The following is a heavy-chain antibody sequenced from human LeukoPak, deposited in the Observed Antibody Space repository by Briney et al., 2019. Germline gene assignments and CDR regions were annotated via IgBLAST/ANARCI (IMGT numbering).Heavy chain of an antibody. J-gene: IGHJ4*02. V-gene: IGHV3-30*01. CDR1: GFTFSSYA. Sequence: GRSLSLSCAASGFTFSSYAMHWVRQAPGKGLEWVAAISYADGSYKYYADSVKGRFTISRGSSENTLYLQMNSLRAEDTAVYYCARDLKSGGYSQGSGGSFDSWGQGTLVTVSS. CDR2: ISYADGSYK. D-gene: IGHD5-18*01. CDR3: ARDLKSGGYSQGSGGSFDS.